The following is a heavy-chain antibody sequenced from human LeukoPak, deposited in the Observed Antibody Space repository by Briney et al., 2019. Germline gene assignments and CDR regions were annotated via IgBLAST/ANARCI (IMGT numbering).Heavy chain of an antibody. V-gene: IGHV3-7*03. Sequence: PGGSLRLSRVASGYTFSPYWMSWVRQIPGKGLEWVASVSSGGSPTYYVDSVRGRFTISRDDAKNSLFLQMNGLRADDTAVYYCTRENYVPDSWGQGTLVTVSS. CDR3: TRENYVPDS. D-gene: IGHD3-10*02. J-gene: IGHJ4*02. CDR2: VSSGGSPT. CDR1: GYTFSPYW.